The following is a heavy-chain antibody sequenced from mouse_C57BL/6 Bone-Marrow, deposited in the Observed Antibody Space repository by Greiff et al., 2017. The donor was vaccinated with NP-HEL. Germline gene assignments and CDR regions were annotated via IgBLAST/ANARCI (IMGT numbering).Heavy chain of an antibody. CDR3: ARKPTFYAMDY. CDR1: GYTFTSYW. J-gene: IGHJ4*01. CDR2: IDPSDSYT. Sequence: VQLQQPGAELVMPGASVKLSCKASGYTFTSYWMHWVKQRPGQGLEWIGEIDPSDSYTNYNQKFKGKSTLTVDKSSSTAYMQLSSLTSEDSAVYDCARKPTFYAMDYWGQGTSVTVSS. V-gene: IGHV1-69*01. D-gene: IGHD2-10*01.